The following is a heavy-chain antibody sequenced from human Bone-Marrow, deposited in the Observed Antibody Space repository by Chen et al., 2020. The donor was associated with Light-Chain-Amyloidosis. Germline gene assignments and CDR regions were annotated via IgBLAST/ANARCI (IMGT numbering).Heavy chain of an antibody. D-gene: IGHD3-10*01. CDR3: ARDKLLWFGESWFDP. J-gene: IGHJ5*02. V-gene: IGHV6-1*01. CDR2: TYYGSKGYN. Sequence: QVQLQQSGPGLVKPSQTLSLTCAISGDSVPSNSAAWNWIRQSPSRGLEWLGRTYYGSKGYNDYAVSVKSRITINPDTSKNQFSLQLNSVTPEHTAVDYCARDKLLWFGESWFDPCGQGTLVTVSS. CDR1: GDSVPSNSAA.